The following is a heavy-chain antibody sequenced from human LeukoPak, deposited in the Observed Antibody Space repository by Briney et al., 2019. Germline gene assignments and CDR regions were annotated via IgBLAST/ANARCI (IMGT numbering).Heavy chain of an antibody. J-gene: IGHJ4*02. CDR2: ISYDGSNK. Sequence: GGSLRLPCAASGFTFSSYAMHWVRQAPGKGREWVAVISYDGSNKYYADSVKGRFTISRDNSKNTLYLQMNSLRAEDTAVYYCARPTTRSSWYGPFEYWGQGTLVTVSS. CDR3: ARPTTRSSWYGPFEY. V-gene: IGHV3-30-3*01. CDR1: GFTFSSYA. D-gene: IGHD6-13*01.